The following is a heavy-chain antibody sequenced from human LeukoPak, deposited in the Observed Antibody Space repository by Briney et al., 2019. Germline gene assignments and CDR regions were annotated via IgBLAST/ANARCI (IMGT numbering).Heavy chain of an antibody. Sequence: SETLSLTCTVSGGSISSYYWSWIRQPPGKGLEWIGYIYYSGSTNYNPSLKSRVTISVDTSKNQFSLKLSSVTAADTAVYYCARGRRFPGYSSSWYWFDPWGQGTLVTVSS. CDR3: ARGRRFPGYSSSWYWFDP. D-gene: IGHD6-13*01. V-gene: IGHV4-59*12. CDR2: IYYSGST. CDR1: GGSISSYY. J-gene: IGHJ5*02.